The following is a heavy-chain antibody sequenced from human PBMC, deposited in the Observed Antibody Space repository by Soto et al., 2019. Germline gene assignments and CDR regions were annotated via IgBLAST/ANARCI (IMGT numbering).Heavy chain of an antibody. CDR2: IYSGGST. D-gene: IGHD3-9*01. CDR3: ARDSYYDILTGYRGNDAFDI. CDR1: GFTVSSNY. Sequence: EVQLVESGGGLVQPGGSLRLSCAASGFTVSSNYMSWVRQAPGKGLEWVSVIYSGGSTYYADSVKGRFTISRENSKNTLYLQMNSLRAEDTAVYYCARDSYYDILTGYRGNDAFDIWGQGTMVTVSS. J-gene: IGHJ3*02. V-gene: IGHV3-66*01.